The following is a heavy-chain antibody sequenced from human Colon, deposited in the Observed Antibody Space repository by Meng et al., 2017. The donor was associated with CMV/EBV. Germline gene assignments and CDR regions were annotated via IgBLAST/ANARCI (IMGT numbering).Heavy chain of an antibody. CDR1: GFSFITDKAG. CDR3: VRRSYSGQDDY. J-gene: IGHJ4*02. V-gene: IGHV2-5*02. Sequence: QITLKDPGPTLVNPPQTPTLTCTFSGFSFITDKAGVGWIRHPPGKALEWLGFIYWDDDTRYSPSLKTRLTITRDTSKNQVILTMTNMDPADTATYYCVRRSYSGQDDYWGQGALVTVSS. D-gene: IGHD5-12*01. CDR2: IYWDDDT.